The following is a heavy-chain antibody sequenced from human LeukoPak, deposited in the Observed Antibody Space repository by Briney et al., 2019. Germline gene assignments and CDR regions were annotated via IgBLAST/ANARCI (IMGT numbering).Heavy chain of an antibody. CDR3: AKDPDYGASYYFDY. D-gene: IGHD4-17*01. CDR2: ISSSGNTI. Sequence: GGSLRLSCAASGFTFSDYYMSWIRQAPGKGLEWVSYISSSGNTIYYADSVKGRFTISRDNAKNSLYLQMNSLRAEDTAVYYCAKDPDYGASYYFDYWGQGTLVTVSS. V-gene: IGHV3-11*01. CDR1: GFTFSDYY. J-gene: IGHJ4*02.